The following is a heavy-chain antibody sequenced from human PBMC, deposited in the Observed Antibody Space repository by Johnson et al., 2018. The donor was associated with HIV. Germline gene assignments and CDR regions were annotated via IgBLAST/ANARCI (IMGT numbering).Heavy chain of an antibody. CDR2: ISYDGSNK. V-gene: IGHV3-30*04. J-gene: IGHJ3*02. Sequence: QVQLVESGGGVVRPGRSLRLSCAASGFTFSSYAMHWVRQAPGKGLEWVAVISYDGSNKYYADSVKGRFTISRDNSKNTLYLQMNSLRAEDTAVYYCAKDRSRLHDAFDIWGQGTMVTVSS. CDR3: AKDRSRLHDAFDI. CDR1: GFTFSSYA. D-gene: IGHD5-24*01.